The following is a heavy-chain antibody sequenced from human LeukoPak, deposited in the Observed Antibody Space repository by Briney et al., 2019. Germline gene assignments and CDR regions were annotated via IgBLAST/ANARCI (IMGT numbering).Heavy chain of an antibody. J-gene: IGHJ6*04. V-gene: IGHV3-7*03. Sequence: PGGSLRLSCTFSGFTFTDFWMKWVRQAPGKGLEWVASINNDGSGKYSVDSVRDRVTISRDNAKNSLHLQINSLTVEDTAIYYCVRDDSDVWGKGTTVTVSS. D-gene: IGHD5-18*01. CDR1: GFTFTDFW. CDR3: VRDDSDV. CDR2: INNDGSGK.